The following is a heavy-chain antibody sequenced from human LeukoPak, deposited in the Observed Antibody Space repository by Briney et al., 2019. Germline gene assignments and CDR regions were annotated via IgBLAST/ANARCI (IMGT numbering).Heavy chain of an antibody. J-gene: IGHJ6*03. D-gene: IGHD4-11*01. CDR2: IKQDGSEK. Sequence: PGGSLRLSCAASGFTFSSYWMSWLRQAPGQGLEWVTNIKQDGSEKYYVDSVKGRFTISSDNAKNSLYLQMNSLRTEDTAVYYCARDTTADYYYYYMDVWGKGTTVTVSS. CDR3: ARDTTADYYYYYMDV. CDR1: GFTFSSYW. V-gene: IGHV3-7*01.